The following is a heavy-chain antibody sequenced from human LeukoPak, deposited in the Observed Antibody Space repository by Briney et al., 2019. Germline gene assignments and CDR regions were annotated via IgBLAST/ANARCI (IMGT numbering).Heavy chain of an antibody. Sequence: PSVTLSLTCAVYGGSFSGYFWSYIRQPPGKGLEWLGEISHSGSTNYSPSLKSRVTISVDTSKNQFSLKLSSVTAADTAVYYCARALHGGSYFLDYWGQGTLVTVSS. CDR2: ISHSGST. CDR1: GGSFSGYF. V-gene: IGHV4-34*01. CDR3: ARALHGGSYFLDY. D-gene: IGHD1-26*01. J-gene: IGHJ4*02.